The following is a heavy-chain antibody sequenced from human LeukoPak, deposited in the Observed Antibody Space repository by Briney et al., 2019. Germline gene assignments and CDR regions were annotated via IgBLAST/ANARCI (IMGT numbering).Heavy chain of an antibody. CDR1: GGTFSSYA. CDR3: AKDWHILTGRNCFDP. Sequence: GASVKVSCKASGGTFSSYAISWVRQAPGQGLEWMGGIIPIFGTANYALKFQGRVTITADKSTSTAYMELRSLRFDDTAIYYCAKDWHILTGRNCFDPWGQGTLVTVSS. V-gene: IGHV1-69*06. J-gene: IGHJ5*02. D-gene: IGHD3-9*01. CDR2: IIPIFGTA.